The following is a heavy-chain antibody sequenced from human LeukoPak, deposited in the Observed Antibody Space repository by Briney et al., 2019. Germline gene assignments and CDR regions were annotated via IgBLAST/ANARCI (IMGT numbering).Heavy chain of an antibody. J-gene: IGHJ4*02. CDR1: GFTFSSYS. CDR2: ISGSGGST. V-gene: IGHV3-23*01. Sequence: PGGSLRLSCAASGFTFSSYSMSWVRQAPGKGLEWVSAISGSGGSTYYADSVKGRFTISRDNSKNTLYLQMNSLRAEDTAVYYCAKDSITYSSSWYVDYWGQGTLVTVSS. CDR3: AKDSITYSSSWYVDY. D-gene: IGHD6-13*01.